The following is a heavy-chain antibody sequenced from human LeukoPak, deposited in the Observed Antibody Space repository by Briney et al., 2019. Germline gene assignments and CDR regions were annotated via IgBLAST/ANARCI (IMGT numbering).Heavy chain of an antibody. D-gene: IGHD3-9*01. CDR2: ISAYNGNT. CDR3: ATALRYFDWPKTN. J-gene: IGHJ4*02. CDR1: GYTFTSYG. Sequence: ASVKVSCKASGYTFTSYGISWVRQAPGQGLEWMGWISAYNGNTNYAQKLQGRVTMATDTSTSTAYMELRSLRSDDTAVYYCATALRYFDWPKTNWGQGTLVTVSS. V-gene: IGHV1-18*01.